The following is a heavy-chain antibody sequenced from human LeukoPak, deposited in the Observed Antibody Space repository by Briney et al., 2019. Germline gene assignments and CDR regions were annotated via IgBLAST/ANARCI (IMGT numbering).Heavy chain of an antibody. J-gene: IGHJ4*02. CDR1: GFTFSSYS. CDR2: ISSSSSYI. CDR3: ARDGGNYYGSADFDY. Sequence: PGGSLRLSCAASGFTFSSYSMNWVRQAPGKGLEWVSSISSSSSYIYYADSVKGRFTISRDNAKNLLYLQMNSLRAEDTAVYYCARDGGNYYGSADFDYWGQGTLVTVSS. V-gene: IGHV3-21*01. D-gene: IGHD3-10*01.